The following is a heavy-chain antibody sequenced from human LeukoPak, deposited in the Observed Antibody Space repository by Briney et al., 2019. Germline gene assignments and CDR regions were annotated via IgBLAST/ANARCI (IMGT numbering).Heavy chain of an antibody. CDR1: GGTFSSYA. CDR3: ARERRVVVAPRSYYYYGMDV. V-gene: IGHV1-69*06. D-gene: IGHD2-15*01. J-gene: IGHJ6*04. CDR2: IIPIFGTA. Sequence: ASVKASCKASGGTFSSYAISWVRQAPGQGLEWMGGIIPIFGTANYAQKFQGRVAITADKSTSKAYMELSSLRSEDTAVYYCARERRVVVAPRSYYYYGMDVWGKGTTVTVSS.